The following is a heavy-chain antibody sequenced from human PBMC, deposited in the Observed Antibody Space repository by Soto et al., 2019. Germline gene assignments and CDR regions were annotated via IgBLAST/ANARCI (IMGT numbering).Heavy chain of an antibody. CDR1: GYTLTELS. V-gene: IGHV1-24*01. Sequence: ASVKVSCKVSGYTLTELSMHWVRQAPGKGLEWMGGFDPEDGETIYAQKFQGRVTMTEDTSTDTAYMELSSLRSEDTAVYYCAKDYDSSGPHVQFDYWGQGTLVTVSS. D-gene: IGHD3-22*01. J-gene: IGHJ4*02. CDR3: AKDYDSSGPHVQFDY. CDR2: FDPEDGET.